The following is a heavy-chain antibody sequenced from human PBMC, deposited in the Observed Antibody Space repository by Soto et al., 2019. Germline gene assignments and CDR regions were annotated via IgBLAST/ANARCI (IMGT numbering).Heavy chain of an antibody. Sequence: SETLSLTCAVSGGSISSGGYSWSWIRQPPGKGLEWIGYIYHSGSTYYNPSLKSRVTISVDTSKNQFSLKLSSVTAADTAVYYCARLSQYYDSSGYYSSYFDYWGQGTLVTVSS. J-gene: IGHJ4*02. CDR2: IYHSGST. CDR1: GGSISSGGYS. D-gene: IGHD3-22*01. CDR3: ARLSQYYDSSGYYSSYFDY. V-gene: IGHV4-30-2*01.